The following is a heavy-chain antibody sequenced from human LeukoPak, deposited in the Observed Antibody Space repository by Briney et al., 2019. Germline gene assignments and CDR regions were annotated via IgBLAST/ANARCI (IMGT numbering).Heavy chain of an antibody. CDR3: ARAYYDSSGYQFNYFDY. V-gene: IGHV3-21*01. D-gene: IGHD3-22*01. CDR2: ISSSSSYI. CDR1: GFTFSSYS. Sequence: PGGSLRLSCAASGFTFSSYSINWVRQAPGKGLEWVSSISSSSSYIYYADSVKGRFTISRDNSKNTLYLQMNSLRAEDTAVYYCARAYYDSSGYQFNYFDYWGQGTLVTVSS. J-gene: IGHJ4*02.